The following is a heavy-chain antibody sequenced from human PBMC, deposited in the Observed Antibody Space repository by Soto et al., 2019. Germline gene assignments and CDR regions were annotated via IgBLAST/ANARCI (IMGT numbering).Heavy chain of an antibody. J-gene: IGHJ4*02. CDR3: ARGPYYNVSSGYLPLDN. V-gene: IGHV4-34*01. CDR2: INHSGST. Sequence: QVQLQQWGAGLLKPSESLSLTCAVSGVSFSDSFWTWIRQPPGKGLEWIGEINHSGSTNYIPSLRSRVTISADVSKNQVSLKLSSVTAADTAAYFCARGPYYNVSSGYLPLDNWGPGTLVTVSS. CDR1: GVSFSDSF. D-gene: IGHD3-22*01.